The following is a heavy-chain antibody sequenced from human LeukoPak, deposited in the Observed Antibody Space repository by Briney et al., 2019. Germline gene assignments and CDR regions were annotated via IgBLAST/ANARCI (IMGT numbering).Heavy chain of an antibody. CDR1: GGSSSSNNYY. D-gene: IGHD3-10*01. CDR2: IYYSGSGNT. CDR3: ARQARTRLSLVRGDLDAFDI. V-gene: IGHV4-39*01. J-gene: IGHJ3*02. Sequence: SETLSLTCTFPGGSSSSNNYYWGWVRQPPGKGLEWIGSIYYSGSGNTFSNPSLKSRVTISVDTSKNQFSLRLSSVIAADTAVYYCARQARTRLSLVRGDLDAFDIWGQGTMVTVSS.